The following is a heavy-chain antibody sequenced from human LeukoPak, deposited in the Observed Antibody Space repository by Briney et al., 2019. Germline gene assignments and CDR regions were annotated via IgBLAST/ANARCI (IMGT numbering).Heavy chain of an antibody. CDR2: IIPIFGTA. D-gene: IGHD5-18*01. CDR3: ASGHSYGDDAFDI. J-gene: IGHJ3*02. V-gene: IGHV1-69*01. CDR1: GGTFSSYT. Sequence: SVKVSCKTSGGTFSSYTITWVRQAPGQGLEWMGGIIPIFGTANYAQKFQGRVTITADESTSTAYMELSRLRSEDTAVYYCASGHSYGDDAFDIWGQGTMVTVSS.